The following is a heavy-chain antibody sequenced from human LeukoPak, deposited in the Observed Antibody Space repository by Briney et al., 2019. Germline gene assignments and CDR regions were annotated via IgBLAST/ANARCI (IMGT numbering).Heavy chain of an antibody. J-gene: IGHJ6*03. CDR3: AKGRKDYYYYYMDV. CDR2: ISWNSGSI. Sequence: PGRSLRLSCAASGFTFDDYAMHWVRQAPGKGLEWVSGISWNSGSIGYADSVKGRFTISRDNAKNSLYLQMNSLRAEDTGLYFCAKGRKDYYYYYMDVWGKGTTVTVSS. CDR1: GFTFDDYA. V-gene: IGHV3-9*01. D-gene: IGHD1-14*01.